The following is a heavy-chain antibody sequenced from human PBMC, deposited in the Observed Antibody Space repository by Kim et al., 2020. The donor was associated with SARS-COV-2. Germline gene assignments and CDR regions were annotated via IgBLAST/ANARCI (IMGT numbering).Heavy chain of an antibody. V-gene: IGHV3-23*01. CDR1: GFTFSSYA. D-gene: IGHD2-2*01. Sequence: GGSLRLSCAASGFTFSSYAMSWVRQAPGKGLEWVSAISGSGGSTYYADSVKGRFTISRDNSKNTLYLQMNSLRAEDTAVNYCAKEQGHKVVPAAEFDYWGKGALVTVSS. J-gene: IGHJ4*01. CDR3: AKEQGHKVVPAAEFDY. CDR2: ISGSGGST.